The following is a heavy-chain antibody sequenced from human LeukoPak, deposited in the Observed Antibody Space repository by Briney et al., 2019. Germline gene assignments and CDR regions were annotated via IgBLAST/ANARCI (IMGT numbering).Heavy chain of an antibody. V-gene: IGHV3-21*01. Sequence: GGSLRLSCAASGFTFGSFGMNWVRQAPGKGLEWVSSISSSGPYIYHADSLKGRFTISRDNTRNSLYLQMNSLRAEDTAVYYCARGRGSGSIAYYTMDVWGQGTTVTVSS. CDR3: ARGRGSGSIAYYTMDV. D-gene: IGHD3-10*01. CDR2: ISSSGPYI. CDR1: GFTFGSFG. J-gene: IGHJ6*02.